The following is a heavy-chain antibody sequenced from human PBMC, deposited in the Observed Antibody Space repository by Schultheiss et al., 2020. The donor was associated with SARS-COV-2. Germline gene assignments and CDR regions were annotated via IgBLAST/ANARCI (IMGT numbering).Heavy chain of an antibody. V-gene: IGHV3-7*01. CDR2: IKQDGSEK. J-gene: IGHJ6*02. D-gene: IGHD6-13*01. Sequence: GGSLRLSCAASGFTFSSYAMHWVRQAPGKGLEWVANIKQDGSEKYYVDSVKGRFTISRDNAKNSLYLQMNSLRAEDTAVYYCAREQQLDYYYYGMDVWGQGTTVTVSS. CDR1: GFTFSSYA. CDR3: AREQQLDYYYYGMDV.